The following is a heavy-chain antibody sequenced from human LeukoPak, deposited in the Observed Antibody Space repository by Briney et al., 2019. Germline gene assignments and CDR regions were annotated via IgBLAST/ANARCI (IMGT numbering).Heavy chain of an antibody. J-gene: IGHJ4*02. CDR3: ADPPSDY. CDR2: INQDGSQK. CDR1: GFKFNGKW. Sequence: PGGSLRLSCAASGFKFNGKWMTWVRQAPGKGLEWVANINQDGSQKYYVDSVKGRFTISRDNAEGSPYLEMSGLRAEDTAVYYCADPPSDYWGQGTLVAVSS. V-gene: IGHV3-7*01.